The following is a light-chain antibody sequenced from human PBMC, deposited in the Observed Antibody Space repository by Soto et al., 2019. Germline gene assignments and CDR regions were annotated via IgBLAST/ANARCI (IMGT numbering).Light chain of an antibody. CDR2: GAS. Sequence: ESVLTQSPGTLSLSPGERATLSCRASQSVSSTYLAWYQHKPGQAPRLLIYGASSRATGIPDRFSGSGSGTDFTLTISRLEPEDFAGYYCQQYGSPPLMYTFGQGTKLEI. V-gene: IGKV3-20*01. J-gene: IGKJ2*01. CDR1: QSVSSTY. CDR3: QQYGSPPLMYT.